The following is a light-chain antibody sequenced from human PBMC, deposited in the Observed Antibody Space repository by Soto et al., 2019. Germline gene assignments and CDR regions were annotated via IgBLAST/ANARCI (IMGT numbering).Light chain of an antibody. V-gene: IGLV2-14*03. J-gene: IGLJ1*01. CDR3: SSFTGTTTLDV. CDR2: GVS. Sequence: QSALTQPASVSGSPGQSITISCTGTSSDVGAYKYVSWYQQHPGKVPKLIIYGVSNRPSGVSNRFSGSKSGNTAFLTISGLQPEDEGHYYCSSFTGTTTLDVFATGTKLTV. CDR1: SSDVGAYKY.